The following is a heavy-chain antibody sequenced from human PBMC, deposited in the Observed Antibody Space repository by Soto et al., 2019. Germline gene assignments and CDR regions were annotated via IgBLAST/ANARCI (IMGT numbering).Heavy chain of an antibody. CDR2: IYYSGST. J-gene: IGHJ5*02. CDR1: GGSISSGGYY. Sequence: PSETLSLTCTVSGGSISSGGYYWSWIRQHPGKGLEWIGYIYYSGSTYYNPSLKSRVTISVDTSKNQFSLKLSSVTAADTAVYYCARELAATPNWFDPWGQGTLVTVSS. CDR3: ARELAATPNWFDP. D-gene: IGHD2-15*01. V-gene: IGHV4-31*03.